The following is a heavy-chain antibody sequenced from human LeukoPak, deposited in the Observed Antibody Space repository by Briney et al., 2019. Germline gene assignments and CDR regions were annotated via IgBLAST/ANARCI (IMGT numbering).Heavy chain of an antibody. Sequence: GGSLRLSCAASGFTFSSYAMSLVRQAPGKGLEWVSGITGSGGSTYYADSVKGRFTISRDNSKNTLYLQMNSLRAEDTAIYYCARDERLLSFLKWGQGTLVTVSS. V-gene: IGHV3-23*01. D-gene: IGHD3-3*01. CDR3: ARDERLLSFLK. J-gene: IGHJ4*02. CDR1: GFTFSSYA. CDR2: ITGSGGST.